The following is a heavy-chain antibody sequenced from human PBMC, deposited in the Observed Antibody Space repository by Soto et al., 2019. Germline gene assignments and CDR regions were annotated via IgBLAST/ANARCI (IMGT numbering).Heavy chain of an antibody. V-gene: IGHV1-69*12. CDR1: GGTFSSYA. D-gene: IGHD5-12*01. CDR2: IIPIFGTA. CDR3: ATSVYSGYDVDY. J-gene: IGHJ4*02. Sequence: QVQLVQSGAEVKKPGSSVKVSCKASGGTFSSYAISWVRQAPGQGLEWMGGIIPIFGTANYAQKFHGRVTITADESTRTAYMELSSLRSEDTAVYYCATSVYSGYDVDYWGQGTLVTVSS.